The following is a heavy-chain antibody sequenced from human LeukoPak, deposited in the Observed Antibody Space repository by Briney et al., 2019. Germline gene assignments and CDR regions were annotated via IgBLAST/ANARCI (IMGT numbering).Heavy chain of an antibody. V-gene: IGHV3-53*01. Sequence: RGSLCLSRAASGFTVSSNYMNWVRQAPGKGLEWVSVIYSGGSTYYADSVKGRFTISRDNSKNTLFLQMNSLRAEDTAVYYCAREAVTRNYFHYWGQGTHLTVCS. CDR1: GFTVSSNY. J-gene: IGHJ4*02. CDR2: IYSGGST. CDR3: AREAVTRNYFHY. D-gene: IGHD4-17*01.